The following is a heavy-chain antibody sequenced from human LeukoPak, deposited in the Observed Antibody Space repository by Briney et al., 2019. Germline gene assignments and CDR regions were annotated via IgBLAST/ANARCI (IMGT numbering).Heavy chain of an antibody. J-gene: IGHJ5*02. Sequence: KASETLSLTCTVSGGSISSSSYYWGWIRQPPGKGLEWIGSIYYSGSTYYNPSLKSRVTISVDTSKNQFSLKLSSVTAADTAVYYCARDRGSTYRRLNWFDPWGQGTLVTVSS. D-gene: IGHD2/OR15-2a*01. CDR3: ARDRGSTYRRLNWFDP. CDR1: GGSISSSSYY. V-gene: IGHV4-39*07. CDR2: IYYSGST.